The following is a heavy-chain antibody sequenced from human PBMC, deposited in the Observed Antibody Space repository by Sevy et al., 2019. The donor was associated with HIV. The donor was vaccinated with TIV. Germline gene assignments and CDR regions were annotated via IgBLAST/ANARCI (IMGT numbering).Heavy chain of an antibody. V-gene: IGHV3-33*01. CDR2: IWYDGSNK. D-gene: IGHD4-17*01. J-gene: IGHJ6*02. CDR1: GFTFSSYG. CDR3: ARVSYGDFYYYYGMDV. Sequence: GGSLRLSCAASGFTFSSYGMHWVRQAPGKGLEWVAVIWYDGSNKYYADSVKGRFTISRDNSKNTLYLQMNSLRAEDTAVYYCARVSYGDFYYYYGMDVWGQGTTVTVSS.